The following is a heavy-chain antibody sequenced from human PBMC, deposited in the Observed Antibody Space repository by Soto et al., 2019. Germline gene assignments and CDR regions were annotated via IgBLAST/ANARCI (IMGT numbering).Heavy chain of an antibody. CDR1: GFTFSSYG. CDR2: IWYDGSNK. Sequence: GGSLRLSCAASGFTFSSYGMHWVRQAPGKGLEWVAVIWYDGSNKYYADSAKGRFTISRDNSKNTLSLQMNSLRAEDMAAYYCARDRFLEWLSLQALIQNYYYYYMDVWGKGTTVTVSS. CDR3: ARDRFLEWLSLQALIQNYYYYYMDV. V-gene: IGHV3-33*01. D-gene: IGHD3-3*01. J-gene: IGHJ6*03.